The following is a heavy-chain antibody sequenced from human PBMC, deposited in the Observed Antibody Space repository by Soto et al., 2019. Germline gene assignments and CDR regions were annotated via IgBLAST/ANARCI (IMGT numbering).Heavy chain of an antibody. CDR1: EFTFSSYA. CDR2: ISFDGSNE. V-gene: IGHV3-30-3*01. J-gene: IGHJ6*02. Sequence: QLVESGGRGVQPGRSLRLSCAASEFTFSSYAMHWVRQAPGRGLEWVALISFDGSNEYYADSVKGRFIISRDNSKNMVSLQMNSLRPDDTAIYYCARPIPRWSYHYGMDVWGQGTTVTVSS. CDR3: ARPIPRWSYHYGMDV. D-gene: IGHD2-15*01.